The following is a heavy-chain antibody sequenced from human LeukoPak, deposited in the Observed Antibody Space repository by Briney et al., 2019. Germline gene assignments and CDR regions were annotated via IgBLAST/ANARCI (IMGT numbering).Heavy chain of an antibody. CDR3: ARARAGGYYLGWFET. D-gene: IGHD3-22*01. V-gene: IGHV1-46*01. Sequence: ASVKVTCKASGYTFTSYYMHWVRQAPGQGLEWMGIINPSGGSTSYAQKFQGRVTMTRDTSTSTVYMELSSLRSEDTAVYYCARARAGGYYLGWFETWSQGILVTVSS. CDR1: GYTFTSYY. CDR2: INPSGGST. J-gene: IGHJ5*02.